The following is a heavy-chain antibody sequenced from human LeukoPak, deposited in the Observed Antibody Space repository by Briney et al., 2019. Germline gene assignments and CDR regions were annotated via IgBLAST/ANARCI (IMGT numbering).Heavy chain of an antibody. V-gene: IGHV3-7*01. Sequence: GSLXLSCAASGFTFSSYWMSWVRQAPGKGLEWVANIKQDGSEKYYVDSMKGRFTISRDNAKNPLFLQMNSLRAEDTAVYYCARDIVVVPGAPYYYYGMDVWGQGTTVTVSS. J-gene: IGHJ6*02. CDR3: ARDIVVVPGAPYYYYGMDV. CDR1: GFTFSSYW. D-gene: IGHD2-2*01. CDR2: IKQDGSEK.